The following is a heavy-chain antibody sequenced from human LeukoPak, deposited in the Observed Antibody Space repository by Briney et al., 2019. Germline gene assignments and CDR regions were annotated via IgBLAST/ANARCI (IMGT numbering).Heavy chain of an antibody. CDR1: GFTFSSDG. V-gene: IGHV3-30*02. CDR3: AKVVGYTVTNPFDY. D-gene: IGHD4-17*01. Sequence: PGGSLRLSCAASGFTFSSDGMDWGRQAPGERGWRVAFIRYVVSNKYYADSVKGRFTISRDNSKNTLYLRMNSLRAEDTAVYYCAKVVGYTVTNPFDYWGQGTLVTVSS. CDR2: IRYVVSNK. J-gene: IGHJ4*02.